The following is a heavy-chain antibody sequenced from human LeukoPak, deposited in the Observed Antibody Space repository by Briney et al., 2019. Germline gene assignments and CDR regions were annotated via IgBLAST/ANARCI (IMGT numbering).Heavy chain of an antibody. CDR2: VYYNGNT. J-gene: IGHJ5*02. D-gene: IGHD5-18*01. CDR3: ARDYSGMYNWFDP. CDR1: GGSTTRSNYY. Sequence: SETLSLTCSVSGGSTTRSNYYWGWIRQPPGKGLEWIANVYYNGNTYYSPSLKSRITISVDVSKNQFSLKVTSVTAADTAVYYCARDYSGMYNWFDPWGQGTLVTVSS. V-gene: IGHV4-39*07.